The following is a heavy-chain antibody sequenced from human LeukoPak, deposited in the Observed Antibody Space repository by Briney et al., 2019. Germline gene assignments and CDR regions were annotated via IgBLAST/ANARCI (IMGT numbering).Heavy chain of an antibody. CDR2: IYYSGST. D-gene: IGHD5-12*01. CDR1: GGSFSNFY. CDR3: ARDQLRGYYNYMDV. J-gene: IGHJ6*03. Sequence: SETLSLTCAIYGGSFSNFYWNRIRQPPGKGLEWIGSIYYSGSTNYNPSLKSRVTMSVDTSKNQFSLKLSSVTAADTAVYYCARDQLRGYYNYMDVWGKGTTVTISS. V-gene: IGHV4-34*11.